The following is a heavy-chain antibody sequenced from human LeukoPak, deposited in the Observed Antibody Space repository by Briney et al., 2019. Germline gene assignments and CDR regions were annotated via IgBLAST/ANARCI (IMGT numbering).Heavy chain of an antibody. CDR3: ARGPDYYDSSGYVGFDY. Sequence: SETLSLTCAVYGGSFSGYYWSWIRQPPGKGLGWIGEINHSGSTNYNPSLKSRVTISVDTSKNQFSLKLSSVTAADTAVYYCARGPDYYDSSGYVGFDYWGQGTLVTVSS. CDR1: GGSFSGYY. J-gene: IGHJ4*02. V-gene: IGHV4-34*01. D-gene: IGHD3-22*01. CDR2: INHSGST.